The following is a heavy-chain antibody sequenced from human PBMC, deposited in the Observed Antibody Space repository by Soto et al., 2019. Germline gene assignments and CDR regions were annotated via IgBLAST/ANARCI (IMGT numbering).Heavy chain of an antibody. J-gene: IGHJ4*02. Sequence: ASVKVSCKASGYTFTGYYMHWVRQAPGQGLEWMGWINPNSGGTNYAQKFQGWVTMTRDTSISTAYMELSRLRSDDTAVYYCAREVDCSSTSCYSFDYWGQGTLVTV. V-gene: IGHV1-2*04. CDR3: AREVDCSSTSCYSFDY. CDR2: INPNSGGT. CDR1: GYTFTGYY. D-gene: IGHD2-2*02.